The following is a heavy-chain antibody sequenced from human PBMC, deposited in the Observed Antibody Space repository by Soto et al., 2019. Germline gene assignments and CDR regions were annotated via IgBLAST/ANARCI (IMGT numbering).Heavy chain of an antibody. CDR2: INAGNGNA. J-gene: IGHJ4*02. D-gene: IGHD2-21*02. Sequence: GASVKVSCKASGYTFTSYAMHWVRQAPGQRLEWMGWINAGNGNAKYSQKFQGRVTITRDTSASTAYMELSSLRSEDTAVYYCARGLAYCGGDCYSELDHWGQGTLVTVSS. CDR1: GYTFTSYA. V-gene: IGHV1-3*01. CDR3: ARGLAYCGGDCYSELDH.